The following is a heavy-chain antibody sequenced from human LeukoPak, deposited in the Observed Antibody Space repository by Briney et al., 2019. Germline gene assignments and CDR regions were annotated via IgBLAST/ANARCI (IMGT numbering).Heavy chain of an antibody. CDR1: GFTFSSYA. CDR3: ARIIVVVPAAPFDY. V-gene: IGHV3-30-3*01. J-gene: IGHJ4*02. Sequence: GGSLRLSCAASGFTFSSYAMHWVRQAPGKGLEWAAVISYDGSNKYYADSVKGRFTISRDNSKNTLYLQMNSLRAEDTAVYYCARIIVVVPAAPFDYWGQGTLVTVSS. CDR2: ISYDGSNK. D-gene: IGHD2-2*01.